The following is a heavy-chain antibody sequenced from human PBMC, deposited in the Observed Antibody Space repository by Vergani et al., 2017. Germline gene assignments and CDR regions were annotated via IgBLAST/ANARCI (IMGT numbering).Heavy chain of an antibody. Sequence: QVQLVQSGAEVKKPGASVKVSCKASGYTFTSYYMHWVRQAPGQGLEWMGIINPSGGSTSYAQKFQGRVTMTRDTSTSTVYMELSSLRSEDTAVYYCAKDLPYYYGSGSYFDYWGQGTLVTVSS. CDR2: INPSGGST. V-gene: IGHV1-46*01. D-gene: IGHD3-10*01. CDR3: AKDLPYYYGSGSYFDY. J-gene: IGHJ4*02. CDR1: GYTFTSYY.